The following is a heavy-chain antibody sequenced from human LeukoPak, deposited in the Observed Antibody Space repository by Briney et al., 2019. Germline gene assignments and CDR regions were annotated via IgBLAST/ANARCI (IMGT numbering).Heavy chain of an antibody. CDR1: GGSFSGYY. V-gene: IGHV4-34*01. Sequence: SETLSLTCAVYGGSFSGYYWSWIRQLPGKGLEWIGEINHSGSTNYNPSLKSRVTISVDTSKNQFSLKLSSVTAADTAVYYCARGVDLGYWGQGTLVTVSS. CDR3: ARGVDLGY. CDR2: INHSGST. J-gene: IGHJ4*02.